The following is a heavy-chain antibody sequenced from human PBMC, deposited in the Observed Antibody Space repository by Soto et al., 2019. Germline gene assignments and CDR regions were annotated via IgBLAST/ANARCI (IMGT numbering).Heavy chain of an antibody. CDR1: GFTFSSYS. CDR3: VRDNQGGHVPIDY. CDR2: ISSSSSYI. Sequence: EVQLVESGGGLVKPGGSLRLSCAASGFTFSSYSMNWVRQAPGKGLEWVSSISSSSSYIYYADSVKGRFTISRDNAKNSLYLQMNSLRAEDTAVYYCVRDNQGGHVPIDYWGQGTLVTVSS. D-gene: IGHD5-12*01. J-gene: IGHJ4*02. V-gene: IGHV3-21*01.